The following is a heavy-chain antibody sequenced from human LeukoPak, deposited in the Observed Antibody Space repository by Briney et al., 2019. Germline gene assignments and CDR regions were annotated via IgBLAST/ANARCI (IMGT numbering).Heavy chain of an antibody. J-gene: IGHJ5*02. CDR3: AGLYYYDSSRYSSWFGP. D-gene: IGHD3-22*01. CDR2: IIPIFDIA. V-gene: IGHV1-69*04. CDR1: GGTFSSYA. Sequence: SVKVSCMASGGTFSSYAISWVRQAPGQGLEWMGRIIPIFDIANDAQTFQGRVTITAHKSTSTAYVELSSLRSEDTAVYYCAGLYYYDSSRYSSWFGPGGQGTLVTVSS.